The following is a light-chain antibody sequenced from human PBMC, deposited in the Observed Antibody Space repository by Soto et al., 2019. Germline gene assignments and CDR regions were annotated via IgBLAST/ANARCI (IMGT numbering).Light chain of an antibody. CDR3: QQYNSYSWT. CDR2: KAS. Sequence: DIQMTQSPSTLSASVGDRVTITCRASQSISSWLAWYQQKPGKAPKLLIYKASSLESGVPSRFSGSGSGTEFTLTISSLXPXDFATYYCQQYNSYSWTFGQGTKVEIK. V-gene: IGKV1-5*03. CDR1: QSISSW. J-gene: IGKJ1*01.